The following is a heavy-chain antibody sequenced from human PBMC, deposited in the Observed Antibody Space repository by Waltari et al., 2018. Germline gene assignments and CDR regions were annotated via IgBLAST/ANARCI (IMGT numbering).Heavy chain of an antibody. D-gene: IGHD3-22*01. Sequence: EVQLVESGGGLVQPGGSLRLSCAASGFTFSRSWMSWVRQAPGKGLEWVANKKQDGSEKYYVDSVKGRFTISRDNAKNSLYLQMNSLRAEDTAVYYCARDRGSGYYFDYWGQGTLVTVSS. CDR2: KKQDGSEK. V-gene: IGHV3-7*01. CDR1: GFTFSRSW. CDR3: ARDRGSGYYFDY. J-gene: IGHJ4*02.